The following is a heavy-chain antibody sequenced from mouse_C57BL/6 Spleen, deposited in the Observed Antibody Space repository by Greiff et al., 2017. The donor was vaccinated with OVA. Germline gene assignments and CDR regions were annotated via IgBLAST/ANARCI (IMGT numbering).Heavy chain of an antibody. V-gene: IGHV8-8*01. CDR2: IWWDDDK. D-gene: IGHD1-1*01. CDR1: GFSLSTFGMG. Sequence: QVTLKVCGPGILQPSQTLSLTCSFSGFSLSTFGMGVGWIRQPSGKGLEWLAHIWWDDDKYYNPALKSRLTISKDTSKNQVYLKIANVDTADTATYYCARMDYYGSSQGDYWGQSTTLTVSS. J-gene: IGHJ2*01. CDR3: ARMDYYGSSQGDY.